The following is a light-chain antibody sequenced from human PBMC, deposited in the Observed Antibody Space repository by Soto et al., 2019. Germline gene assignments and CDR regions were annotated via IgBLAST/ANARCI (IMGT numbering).Light chain of an antibody. J-gene: IGLJ1*01. Sequence: QSALTQPRSVSGSPGQSVTISCTGSISNIGAGYDVHWYRQLPGTAPKLLIYANKNRPAGVPDRFSASKSGTSASLAITGLQAEDEADYYCQSYDTSPSGYVFGTGTKVTVL. CDR3: QSYDTSPSGYV. V-gene: IGLV1-40*01. CDR2: ANK. CDR1: ISNIGAGYD.